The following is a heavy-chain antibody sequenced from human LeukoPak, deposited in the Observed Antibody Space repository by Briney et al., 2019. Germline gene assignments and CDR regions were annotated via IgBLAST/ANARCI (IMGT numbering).Heavy chain of an antibody. CDR2: INPSGGST. V-gene: IGHV1-46*01. CDR1: GYTFTSYY. J-gene: IGHJ4*02. Sequence: GASVKVSCKASGYTFTSYYMHWVRQAPGQGLEWMGIINPSGGSTSYAQKFQGRVTMTRDTCTSTVYMQLSSLRSEDTAVYSCARDREMATITLPDYWGQGTLVTVSS. D-gene: IGHD5-24*01. CDR3: ARDREMATITLPDY.